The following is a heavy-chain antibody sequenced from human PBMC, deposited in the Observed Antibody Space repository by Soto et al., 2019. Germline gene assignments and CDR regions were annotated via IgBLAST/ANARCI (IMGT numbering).Heavy chain of an antibody. CDR2: ISYDGSIK. D-gene: IGHD2-15*01. J-gene: IGHJ4*02. CDR3: ANTYCSGGSCYPFYFEY. V-gene: IGHV3-30*18. CDR1: GFTFNSYG. Sequence: VQLVESGGGVVQPEKSLRLSCAASGFTFNSYGMHWVRQAPGKGLEWVAVISYDGSIKYYADSVKGRFTISRDNSKNTLYLQMNSLRADDMAVYYCANTYCSGGSCYPFYFEYWGQGTLVTVSS.